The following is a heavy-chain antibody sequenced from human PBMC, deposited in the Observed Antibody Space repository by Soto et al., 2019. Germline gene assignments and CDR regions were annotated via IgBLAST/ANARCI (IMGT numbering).Heavy chain of an antibody. J-gene: IGHJ4*02. D-gene: IGHD6-13*01. CDR2: IYYSGST. V-gene: IGHV4-39*01. CDR1: GGSISSSSYY. Sequence: QLQLQESGPGLVKPSETLSLTCTVSGGSISSSSYYWGWIRQPPGKGLEWIGSIYYSGSTYYNPSLKSRITISVDTYKNQFSLKLSSVTAADTAVYYCARQQQLVDYWGQGTLVTVSS. CDR3: ARQQQLVDY.